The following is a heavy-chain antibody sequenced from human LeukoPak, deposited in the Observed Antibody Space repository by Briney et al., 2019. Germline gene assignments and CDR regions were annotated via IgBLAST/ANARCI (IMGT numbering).Heavy chain of an antibody. V-gene: IGHV1-69*05. CDR3: ASMIVVAGYYYYMDV. J-gene: IGHJ6*03. CDR2: IIPIFGTA. D-gene: IGHD3-22*01. CDR1: GGTFSSYA. Sequence: SVKVSCKASGGTFSSYAISWVRQAPGQGLEWMGGIIPIFGTANYAQKFQGRVTITTDESTSTAYMELSSLRSEDTAVYYCASMIVVAGYYYYMDVWGKGTTVTVSS.